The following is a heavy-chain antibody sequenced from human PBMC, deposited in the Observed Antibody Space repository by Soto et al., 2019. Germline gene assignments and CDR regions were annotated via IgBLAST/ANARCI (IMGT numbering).Heavy chain of an antibody. CDR1: GFTFSSYA. CDR2: ISGSGGST. CDR3: AKDAAALSIVVVVAATSELDY. D-gene: IGHD2-15*01. V-gene: IGHV3-23*01. J-gene: IGHJ4*02. Sequence: GGSLRLSCAASGFTFSSYAMSWVRQAPGKGLEWVSAISGSGGSTYYADSVKGRFTISRDNSKNTLYLQMNSLRAEDTAVYYCAKDAAALSIVVVVAATSELDYWGQGTLVTVSS.